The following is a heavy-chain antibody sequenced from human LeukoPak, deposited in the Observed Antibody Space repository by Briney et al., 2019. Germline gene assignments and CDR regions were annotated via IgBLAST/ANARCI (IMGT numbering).Heavy chain of an antibody. J-gene: IGHJ4*02. CDR2: IDYSGST. V-gene: IGHV4-59*01. D-gene: IGHD3-10*02. CDR1: GGSISSYY. Sequence: PSETLSLTCTVSGGSISSYYWSWIRQLPGKGLEWIGYIDYSGSTNYNPSLKSRVTISVDTSKNQFSLKLSSVTAADTAVYYCARVFGVQNLDYWGQGTLVTVSS. CDR3: ARVFGVQNLDY.